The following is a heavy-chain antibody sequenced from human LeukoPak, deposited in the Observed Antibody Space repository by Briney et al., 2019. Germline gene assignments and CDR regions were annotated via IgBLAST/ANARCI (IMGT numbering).Heavy chain of an antibody. Sequence: QPGGCLRLSCAASGFTLNSYGIHSVRQAPGKWLEWVAFIWYDGSNTYYAHSVKGRFTISRDNSKNTLYLQMNSLRAEDTAVYYCARARTTRGFDYWGQGTLVTVSS. CDR3: ARARTTRGFDY. CDR2: IWYDGSNT. CDR1: GFTLNSYG. V-gene: IGHV3-30*02. J-gene: IGHJ4*02. D-gene: IGHD4-17*01.